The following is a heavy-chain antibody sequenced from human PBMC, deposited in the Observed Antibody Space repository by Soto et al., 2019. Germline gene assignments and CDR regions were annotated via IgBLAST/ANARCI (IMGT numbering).Heavy chain of an antibody. J-gene: IGHJ5*02. V-gene: IGHV1-18*04. CDR3: AREDSSSWYGNWFDP. D-gene: IGHD6-13*01. CDR2: ISAYNGNT. Sequence: GASVKVSCKDSGYTFTSCGISWVRQAPGQGLEWMGWISAYNGNTNYAQKLQGRVTMTTDTSTSTAYMELRSLRSDDTAVYYCAREDSSSWYGNWFDPWGQGTLVTVSS. CDR1: GYTFTSCG.